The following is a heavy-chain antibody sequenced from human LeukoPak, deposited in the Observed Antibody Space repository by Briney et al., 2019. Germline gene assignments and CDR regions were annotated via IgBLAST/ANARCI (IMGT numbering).Heavy chain of an antibody. D-gene: IGHD4-17*01. Sequence: PGGSLRLSCAASGLTVSSKYMSWVRQAPGKGLEWVSVMYNNGNTHYADPVKGRFTISRDNAKNTLYLQMNSLRAEDTAVYYCARVGGDQVGYWGQGTLVTVSS. CDR1: GLTVSSKY. J-gene: IGHJ4*02. V-gene: IGHV3-53*01. CDR3: ARVGGDQVGY. CDR2: MYNNGNT.